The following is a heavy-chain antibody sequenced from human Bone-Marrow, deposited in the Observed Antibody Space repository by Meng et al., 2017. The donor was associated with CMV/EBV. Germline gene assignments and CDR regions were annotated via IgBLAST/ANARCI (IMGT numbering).Heavy chain of an antibody. D-gene: IGHD6-25*01. J-gene: IGHJ5*02. CDR3: ARGASSSVGWFDP. CDR2: IIPIFGTA. V-gene: IGHV1-69*05. Sequence: KASGGTFSRSAISWVRQAPGQGLEWMGGIIPIFGTANYAQKFQGRVTITTDESTSTAYMELSSLRSEDTAVYYCARGASSSVGWFDPWGQGTLVTVSS. CDR1: GGTFSRSA.